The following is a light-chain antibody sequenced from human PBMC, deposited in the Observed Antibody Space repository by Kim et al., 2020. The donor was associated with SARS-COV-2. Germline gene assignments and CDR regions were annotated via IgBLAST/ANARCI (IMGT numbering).Light chain of an antibody. CDR1: QDINQK. CDR3: QQYDDWPRLA. J-gene: IGKJ3*01. Sequence: VVMTQSPGTLSVSPGERATLSCRASQDINQKVAWYQHKRGQAPRLLIYGASTRATGIPARFSGSGSGTEFTLTISSLKPEDFAVYYCQQYDDWPRLAFGPGTKVDIK. CDR2: GAS. V-gene: IGKV3D-15*01.